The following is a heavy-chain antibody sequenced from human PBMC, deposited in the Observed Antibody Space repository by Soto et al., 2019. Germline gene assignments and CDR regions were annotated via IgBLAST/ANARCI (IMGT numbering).Heavy chain of an antibody. J-gene: IGHJ4*02. D-gene: IGHD3-10*01. V-gene: IGHV4-39*01. Sequence: ETLSLTCTVSGASFGSSRYYWGWIRQPPGKGLAWIGSVYYSGYSYYNPPLKSRVTISLDTSKKQFSLKLSAVVAADTAIYYFGRRRSIGEFDYWGQGTLVTVSS. CDR1: GASFGSSRYY. CDR2: VYYSGYS. CDR3: GRRRSIGEFDY.